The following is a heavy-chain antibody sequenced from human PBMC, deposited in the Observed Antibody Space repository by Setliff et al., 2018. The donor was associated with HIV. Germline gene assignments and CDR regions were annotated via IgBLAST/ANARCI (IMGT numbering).Heavy chain of an antibody. CDR1: GYTLTSYG. CDR2: INPGNGDR. Sequence: ASVKVSCKASGYTLTSYGIHWVRQATGQRLEWMAWINPGNGDRKYSQKLQCRVAITGDTSANTVYMELSRLRSEDTALYFCARDYSGTYYGDIDLWVQGTLVTVSS. J-gene: IGHJ4*02. D-gene: IGHD1-26*01. CDR3: ARDYSGTYYGDIDL. V-gene: IGHV1-3*01.